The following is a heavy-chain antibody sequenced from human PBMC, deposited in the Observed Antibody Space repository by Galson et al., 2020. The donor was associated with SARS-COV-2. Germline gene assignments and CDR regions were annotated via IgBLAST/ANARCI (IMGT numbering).Heavy chain of an antibody. CDR1: GYSFTTYY. Sequence: ASVKVSCKASGYSFTTYYMHWVRQAPGQGLEWMGIINPSAGTTGYAQQFQGRVTLTRDTSTRTAYMELSSLRPEDTAVYYCARDRDVAAAGRLGVNCWGQGTLVTVSS. CDR2: INPSAGTT. J-gene: IGHJ4*02. D-gene: IGHD6-13*01. CDR3: ARDRDVAAAGRLGVNC. V-gene: IGHV1-46*03.